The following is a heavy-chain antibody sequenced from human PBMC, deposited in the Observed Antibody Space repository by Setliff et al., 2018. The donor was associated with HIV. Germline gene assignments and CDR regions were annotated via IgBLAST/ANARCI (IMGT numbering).Heavy chain of an antibody. CDR2: IHTSDTT. V-gene: IGHV4-4*07. Sequence: KASETLSLTCTVSGVSTCIHYWVWIRQPAGRGLEWIGRIHTSDTTRYNPSLQSRVAMSVDTSKNQFSLKLTSVSAADTAVYYCARGVAAAGMLMDVWGKGTTVTVSS. CDR3: ARGVAAAGMLMDV. J-gene: IGHJ6*03. D-gene: IGHD6-13*01. CDR1: GVSTCIHY.